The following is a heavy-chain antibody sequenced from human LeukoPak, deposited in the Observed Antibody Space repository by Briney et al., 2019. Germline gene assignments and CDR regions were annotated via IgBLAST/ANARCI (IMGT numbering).Heavy chain of an antibody. CDR1: GFTFNKYA. J-gene: IGHJ4*02. CDR2: LSAAGDST. CDR3: AKDQAYSYGFDY. D-gene: IGHD5-18*01. V-gene: IGHV3-23*01. Sequence: PGGSLRLSCAVSGFTFNKYAMAWVRQAPGKGLEWVSSLSAAGDSTYHADTVKGRFTISRDNAKNTLYLHMNSLRAEDTAIYYCAKDQAYSYGFDYWGQGTLVTVSS.